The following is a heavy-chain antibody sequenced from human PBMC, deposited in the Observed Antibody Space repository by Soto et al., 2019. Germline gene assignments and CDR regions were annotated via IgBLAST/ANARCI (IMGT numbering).Heavy chain of an antibody. CDR3: AKENGYSSSWFEFDY. V-gene: IGHV3-23*01. CDR1: GVPFSSYA. D-gene: IGHD6-13*01. CDR2: ISGSGGST. Sequence: GGSLRLSCASSGVPFSSYAMSWVRQAPGKGLEWVSAISGSGGSTYYADSVKGRFTISRDNSTNTLYLQMNSLRAEDTAVYYCAKENGYSSSWFEFDYWGQGTLVTVSS. J-gene: IGHJ4*02.